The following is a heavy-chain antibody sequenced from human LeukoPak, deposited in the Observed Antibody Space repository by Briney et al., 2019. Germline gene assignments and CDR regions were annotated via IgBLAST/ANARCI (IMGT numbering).Heavy chain of an antibody. Sequence: GGSLRLSCAASGFNFNDYAMYWVRQAPGKGLEWVSGISWNSDTVGYADSVKGRFTISRDNAKNTLYLQMNSLRAEDTAVYYCARAGYSGYESHFDYWGQGTLVTVSS. CDR3: ARAGYSGYESHFDY. CDR1: GFNFNDYA. D-gene: IGHD5-12*01. CDR2: ISWNSDTV. J-gene: IGHJ4*02. V-gene: IGHV3-9*01.